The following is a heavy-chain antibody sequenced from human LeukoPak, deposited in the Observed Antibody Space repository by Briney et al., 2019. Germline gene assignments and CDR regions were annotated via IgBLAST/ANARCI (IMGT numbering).Heavy chain of an antibody. J-gene: IGHJ6*02. CDR2: IYYSGST. Sequence: SETLSLTCTVSGGSISSYYWSWIRQPPGKGLEWIGYIYYSGSTNYNPSLKSRVTISVDTSKNQFSLKLGSVTAADTAVYYCAREGIAAVMDVWGQGTTVTVSS. CDR1: GGSISSYY. V-gene: IGHV4-59*01. D-gene: IGHD6-13*01. CDR3: AREGIAAVMDV.